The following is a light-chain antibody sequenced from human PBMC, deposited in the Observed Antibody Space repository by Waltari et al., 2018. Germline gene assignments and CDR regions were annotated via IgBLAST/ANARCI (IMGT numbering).Light chain of an antibody. CDR3: QQCYTFPYT. CDR1: QSFLSSSNNKNY. Sequence: DIVMTQSPDSLPVSLGERATITCKSSQSFLSSSNNKNYLGLYQQKPGQPPKLLISWASTRESGVPDRFSGSGSGTDFTLTIISLQAEDVAVYYCQQCYTFPYTFGQGTKLEIK. V-gene: IGKV4-1*01. CDR2: WAS. J-gene: IGKJ2*01.